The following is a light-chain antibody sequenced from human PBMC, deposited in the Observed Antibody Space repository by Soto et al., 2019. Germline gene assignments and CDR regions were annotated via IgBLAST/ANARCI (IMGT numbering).Light chain of an antibody. J-gene: IGKJ1*01. CDR1: QNVDSNY. CDR2: RAS. V-gene: IGKV3-20*01. Sequence: EIVLTQSPGTLSLSPGERATLSCRASQNVDSNYLAWYQQKPGQAPRLLIYRASTRATGIPARFSGSGSGTEFTLTISSLEPEDFAVYYCQQYASTRWTFGQGTKVDI. CDR3: QQYASTRWT.